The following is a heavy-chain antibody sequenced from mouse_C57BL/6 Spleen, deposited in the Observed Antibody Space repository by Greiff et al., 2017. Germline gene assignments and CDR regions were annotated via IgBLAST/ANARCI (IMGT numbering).Heavy chain of an antibody. CDR3: ARGTTVVATGAMDY. D-gene: IGHD1-1*01. J-gene: IGHJ4*01. CDR1: GFTFSDYG. Sequence: EVKLVESGGGLVKPGGSLKLSCAASGFTFSDYGMHWVRQAPEKGLEWVAYISSGSSTIYYADTVKGPFTITRDNAKNTLFLQMTSLRSEDTAMHYGARGTTVVATGAMDYWGQGTSVTVSS. CDR2: ISSGSSTI. V-gene: IGHV5-17*01.